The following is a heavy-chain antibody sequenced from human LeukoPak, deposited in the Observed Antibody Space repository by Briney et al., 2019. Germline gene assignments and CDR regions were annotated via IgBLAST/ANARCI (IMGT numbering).Heavy chain of an antibody. CDR1: GYTFTSNY. CDR2: IYPRDGST. J-gene: IGHJ6*02. V-gene: IGHV1-46*01. D-gene: IGHD3-22*01. CDR3: ASSQYYYDSSGYYPYYYYYGMDV. Sequence: ASVKVSCKASGYTFTSNYIHWVRQAPGQGLEWMGMIYPRDGSTSYAQKFQGRVTITADESTSTAYMELSSLRSEDTAVYYCASSQYYYDSSGYYPYYYYYGMDVWGQGTTVTVSS.